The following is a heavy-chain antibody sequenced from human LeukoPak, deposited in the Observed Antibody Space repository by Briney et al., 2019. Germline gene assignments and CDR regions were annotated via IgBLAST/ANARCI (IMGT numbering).Heavy chain of an antibody. CDR2: ISAYNGNT. J-gene: IGHJ5*02. Sequence: GASVKVSCKASGYTFTSYGISWVRQAPGQGLEWMGWISAYNGNTNYAQKLQGRVTMTTDTSTSTAYMELRSLRSDDTAVYSCARDIVVVVASLYNWFDPWGQGTLVTVSS. CDR1: GYTFTSYG. CDR3: ARDIVVVVASLYNWFDP. V-gene: IGHV1-18*01. D-gene: IGHD2-15*01.